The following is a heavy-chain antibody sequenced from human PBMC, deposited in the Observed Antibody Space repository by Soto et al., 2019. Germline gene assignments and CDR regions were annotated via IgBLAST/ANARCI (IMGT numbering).Heavy chain of an antibody. CDR2: ISYDGSSK. Sequence: GGSPRLSCAACGFTVSSYAMHWVRQAPGKGLEWVAVISYDGSSKYYADSVKGRFTISRDNSKNTLYLQMNSLRAEDTAVYYCARDLPLVWGQGTLVTVS. J-gene: IGHJ4*02. V-gene: IGHV3-30-3*01. CDR3: ARDLPLV. CDR1: GFTVSSYA.